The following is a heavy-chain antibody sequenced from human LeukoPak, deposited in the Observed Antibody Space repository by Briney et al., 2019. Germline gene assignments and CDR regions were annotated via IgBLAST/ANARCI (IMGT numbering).Heavy chain of an antibody. CDR1: GFTFSNYA. V-gene: IGHV3-23*01. CDR2: ISGSGAAT. J-gene: IGHJ4*02. Sequence: GGSLRLSCAASGFTFSNYAMNWVRQAPGKGLEWVSAISGSGAATFNADSVKGRFTISRDNSKNTLYLQMNSLRAEDTAVYYCAKDLISGWYPYYFDFWGRGTLVTVSS. CDR3: AKDLISGWYPYYFDF. D-gene: IGHD6-19*01.